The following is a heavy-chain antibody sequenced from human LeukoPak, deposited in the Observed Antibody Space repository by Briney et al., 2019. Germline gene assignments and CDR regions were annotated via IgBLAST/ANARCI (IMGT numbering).Heavy chain of an antibody. J-gene: IGHJ4*02. CDR2: INHSGST. CDR3: ARGVDSSGSFDY. V-gene: IGHV4-34*01. Sequence: SETLSLTCAVYGGSFSGYYWSWIRQPPGKGLEWIGEINHSGSTNYNPSLKSRVTISVDTSKNQFSLKQSSVTAADTAVYYCARGVDSSGSFDYWGQGTLVTVSS. CDR1: GGSFSGYY. D-gene: IGHD3-22*01.